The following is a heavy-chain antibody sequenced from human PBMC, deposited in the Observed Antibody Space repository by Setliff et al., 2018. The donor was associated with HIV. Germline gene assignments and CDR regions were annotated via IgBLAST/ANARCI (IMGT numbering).Heavy chain of an antibody. CDR1: GYTFTSYY. D-gene: IGHD3-3*01. J-gene: IGHJ6*03. CDR3: ARDTYYNFWSGLEDYYYYMDV. Sequence: ASVKVSCKASGYTFTSYYMHWVRQAPGQGLEWMGIINPSGGSTSYAQKYQGRVTMTRDTSTSTVYMELSSLRSEDTAVYYCARDTYYNFWSGLEDYYYYMDVWGKGTTVTVSS. V-gene: IGHV1-46*01. CDR2: INPSGGST.